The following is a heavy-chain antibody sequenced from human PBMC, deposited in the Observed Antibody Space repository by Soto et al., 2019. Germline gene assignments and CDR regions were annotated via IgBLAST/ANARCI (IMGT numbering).Heavy chain of an antibody. V-gene: IGHV5-51*01. CDR3: ARHYCSGGSCYSYYYYYGMDV. D-gene: IGHD2-15*01. CDR1: GHSFTRYW. CDR2: IYPGDSDT. Sequence: WESLKISCTCSGHSFTRYWIGWVRQMPGKGLEWMGIIYPGDSDTRYSPSFQGQVTISADKSISTAYLQWSSLKASDTAMYYCARHYCSGGSCYSYYYYYGMDVWGQGTTVTVSS. J-gene: IGHJ6*02.